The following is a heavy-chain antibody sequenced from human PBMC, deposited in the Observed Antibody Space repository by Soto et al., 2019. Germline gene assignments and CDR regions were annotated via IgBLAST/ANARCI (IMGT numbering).Heavy chain of an antibody. Sequence: AGGSLRLSCTASGFPFDDYAMHWVRQAPGKGLEWVSGISWNGGSIGYADSVKGRFTISRDNAKNSLSLQMNSLRAEDTALYYCAKDSGYSGYDGYGMDVWGQGTTVTVSS. CDR3: AKDSGYSGYDGYGMDV. J-gene: IGHJ6*02. V-gene: IGHV3-9*01. CDR1: GFPFDDYA. CDR2: ISWNGGSI. D-gene: IGHD5-12*01.